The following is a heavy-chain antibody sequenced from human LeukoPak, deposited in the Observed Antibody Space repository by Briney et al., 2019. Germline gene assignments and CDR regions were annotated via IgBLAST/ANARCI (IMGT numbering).Heavy chain of an antibody. Sequence: SETLSLTCAVYGGSFSGYYWSWIRQPPGKGLEWIGEINHSGSTNYNPSLKSRVTISVDTSKNQFSLKLSSVTAADTAVYYCARGLVDYGFDPWGQGTLVTVSS. CDR2: INHSGST. J-gene: IGHJ5*02. D-gene: IGHD4/OR15-4a*01. V-gene: IGHV4-34*01. CDR1: GGSFSGYY. CDR3: ARGLVDYGFDP.